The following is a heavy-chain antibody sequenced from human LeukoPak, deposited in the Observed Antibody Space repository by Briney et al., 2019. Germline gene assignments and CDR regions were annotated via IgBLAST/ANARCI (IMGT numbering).Heavy chain of an antibody. CDR1: GFTFSYYS. J-gene: IGHJ3*01. Sequence: GGSLRLFCAASGFTFSYYSMNWVRQAPGKGLDWISYSNTDGTTSDADSVKGRFTISRDNAENSLYLQMNSLRDEDTAVYFCVRDRDYAFDFWGQGTMVTVSS. D-gene: IGHD3-10*01. V-gene: IGHV3-48*02. CDR2: SNTDGTT. CDR3: VRDRDYAFDF.